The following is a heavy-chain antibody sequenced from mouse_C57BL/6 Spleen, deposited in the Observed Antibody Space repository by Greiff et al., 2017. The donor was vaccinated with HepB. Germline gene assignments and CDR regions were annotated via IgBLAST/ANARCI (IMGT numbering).Heavy chain of an antibody. Sequence: QVQLKQPGAELVKPGASVKMSCKASGYTFTSYWITWVKQRPGQGLEWIGDIYPGSGSTNYNEKFKSKATLTVDTSSSTAYMQLCSLTSEDSAVYYCARRLTGPWFAYWGQGTLVTVSA. V-gene: IGHV1-55*01. CDR1: GYTFTSYW. J-gene: IGHJ3*01. D-gene: IGHD4-1*01. CDR3: ARRLTGPWFAY. CDR2: IYPGSGST.